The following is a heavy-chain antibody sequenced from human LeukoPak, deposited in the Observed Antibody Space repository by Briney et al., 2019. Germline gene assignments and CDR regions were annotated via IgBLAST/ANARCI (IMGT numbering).Heavy chain of an antibody. J-gene: IGHJ4*02. CDR3: ARVIVGAPEW. V-gene: IGHV4-39*01. CDR1: GGSISSTSYY. CDR2: IYSSGST. D-gene: IGHD1-26*01. Sequence: SETLSLTCTVSGGSISSTSYYWGWIRQPPGKGLEWIGSIYSSGSTFYNPSLKSRLTISVDTSKHQFSLKLSSVTAADTAVYYCARVIVGAPEWWGQGTLVTVSS.